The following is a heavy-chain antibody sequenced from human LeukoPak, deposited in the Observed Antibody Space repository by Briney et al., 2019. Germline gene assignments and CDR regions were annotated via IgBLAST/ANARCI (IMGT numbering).Heavy chain of an antibody. CDR3: ARRYCSRTSCYTVDY. CDR2: IYPGNSDT. Sequence: GESLKISCKGSGYNFTTYWIGWVRQMPGKGLEWMGIIYPGNSDTRYSPSFQGQVTISADKSISTAYLQWSSLKASDTAMYYCARRYCSRTSCYTVDYWGQGTLVTVSS. V-gene: IGHV5-51*01. D-gene: IGHD2-2*02. J-gene: IGHJ4*02. CDR1: GYNFTTYW.